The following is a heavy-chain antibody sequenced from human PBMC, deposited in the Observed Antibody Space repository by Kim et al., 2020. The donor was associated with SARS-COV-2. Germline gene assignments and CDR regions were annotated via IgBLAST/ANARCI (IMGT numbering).Heavy chain of an antibody. Sequence: NPTLKSRVTISVDPANNQFSLKLSSVTAADTAVYYCARSSEDGYNEYFQHWGQGTLVTVSS. CDR3: ARSSEDGYNEYFQH. D-gene: IGHD5-12*01. V-gene: IGHV4-31*02. J-gene: IGHJ1*01.